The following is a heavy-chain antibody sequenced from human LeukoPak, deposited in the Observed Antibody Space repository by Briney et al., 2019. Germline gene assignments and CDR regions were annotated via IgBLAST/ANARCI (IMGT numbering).Heavy chain of an antibody. CDR1: GFTFSSYW. Sequence: GSLRLSCAASGFTFSSYWMSWVRQAPGKGLEWVANIKQDGSEKYYVDSVKGRFTISRDNAKNSLYLQMNSLRAEDTAVYYCARDLGPPGLLWFGESTDYWGQGTLVTVSS. V-gene: IGHV3-7*01. D-gene: IGHD3-10*01. CDR3: ARDLGPPGLLWFGESTDY. J-gene: IGHJ4*02. CDR2: IKQDGSEK.